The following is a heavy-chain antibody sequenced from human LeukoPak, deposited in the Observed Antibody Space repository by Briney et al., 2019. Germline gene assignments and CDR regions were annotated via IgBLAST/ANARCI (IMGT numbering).Heavy chain of an antibody. Sequence: GGSLRLSCAASGFTFDDYAMHWVRQAPGKGLEWVSGISWNSGSIGYADSVKGRFTISRDNAKNSLYLQMNSLRAEDTALYYCAKGGYCSSTSCYFDYWGQGTLVTVSS. CDR1: GFTFDDYA. V-gene: IGHV3-9*01. CDR2: ISWNSGSI. J-gene: IGHJ4*02. CDR3: AKGGYCSSTSCYFDY. D-gene: IGHD2-2*01.